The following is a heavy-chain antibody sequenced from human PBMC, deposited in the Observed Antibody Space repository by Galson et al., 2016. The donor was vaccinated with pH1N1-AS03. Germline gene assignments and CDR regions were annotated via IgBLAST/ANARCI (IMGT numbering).Heavy chain of an antibody. D-gene: IGHD3-10*01. Sequence: SVKVSCKASGGTFSTYVLNWVRQAPGQGLEWMGGVLPIIGRVTYAEKFQGRVTITADKLTSTAYMELSSLKSNDTAVYYCARLSVAVIGDRWDQGTLVTVSS. CDR2: VLPIIGRV. V-gene: IGHV1-69*10. CDR1: GGTFSTYV. CDR3: ARLSVAVIGDR. J-gene: IGHJ4*02.